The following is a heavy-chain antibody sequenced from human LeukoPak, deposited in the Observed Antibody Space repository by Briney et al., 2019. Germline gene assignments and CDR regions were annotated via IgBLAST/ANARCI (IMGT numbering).Heavy chain of an antibody. CDR3: ARLMTSYYYFDY. CDR1: GGTFSSFA. Sequence: ASVKVSCKPSGGTFSSFAISWVRQAPGQGLEWMGGIIPLFGTATYSQMSQGRVTITTDESTSTAYMDLSSLKSEDTAVYYCARLMTSYYYFDYWGQGTLVTVSS. D-gene: IGHD2-21*01. J-gene: IGHJ4*02. CDR2: IIPLFGTA. V-gene: IGHV1-69*05.